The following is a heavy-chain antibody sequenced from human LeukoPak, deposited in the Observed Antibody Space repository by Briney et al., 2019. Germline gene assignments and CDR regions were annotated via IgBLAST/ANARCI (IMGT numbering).Heavy chain of an antibody. D-gene: IGHD3-9*01. V-gene: IGHV1-18*04. CDR3: ARDPPIRYFDWLPHYYYYGMDV. CDR1: GYTFTSYG. Sequence: ASMKVSCKASGYTFTSYGISWVRQAPGQGLEWMGWISAYNGNTNYAQKLQGRVTMTTDTSTSTAYMELRSLRSDDTAVYYCARDPPIRYFDWLPHYYYYGMDVWGKGTTVTVSS. CDR2: ISAYNGNT. J-gene: IGHJ6*04.